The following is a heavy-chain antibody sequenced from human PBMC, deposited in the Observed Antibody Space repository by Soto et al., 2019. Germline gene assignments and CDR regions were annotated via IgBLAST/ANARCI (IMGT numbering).Heavy chain of an antibody. Sequence: EVQLVESGGGLVKPGGSLRLSCAASGFTFSSYSMNWVRQAPGKGLEWVSSISSSGGSTYYADSVKGRFTISRDNSKNTLYLQMNSLRAEDTAVYYCAKDRQSGVYAIPDYWGQGTLVTVSS. V-gene: IGHV3-23*04. CDR1: GFTFSSYS. J-gene: IGHJ4*02. CDR2: ISSSGGST. CDR3: AKDRQSGVYAIPDY. D-gene: IGHD2-8*01.